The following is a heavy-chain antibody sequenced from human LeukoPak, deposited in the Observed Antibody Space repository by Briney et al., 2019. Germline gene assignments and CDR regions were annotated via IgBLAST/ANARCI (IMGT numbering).Heavy chain of an antibody. Sequence: GGSLRLSCAASGFTFSSYSMNWVRQAPGKGLEWVSYISSGSSTIYYADSVKGRFTISRDNAKNSLYLQMNSLRAEDTAVYYCARSGYSYYFDYWGQGTLVTVSS. D-gene: IGHD3-3*01. J-gene: IGHJ4*02. V-gene: IGHV3-48*04. CDR1: GFTFSSYS. CDR2: ISSGSSTI. CDR3: ARSGYSYYFDY.